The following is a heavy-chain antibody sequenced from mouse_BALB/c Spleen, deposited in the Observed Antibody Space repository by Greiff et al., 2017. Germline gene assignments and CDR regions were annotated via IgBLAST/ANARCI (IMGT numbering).Heavy chain of an antibody. CDR3: MGDEDGYMAY. CDR2: IDPSDGYT. J-gene: IGHJ3*01. CDR1: GYTFTSYC. V-gene: IGHV1S127*01. D-gene: IGHD2-3*01. Sequence: QVQLQQSGAELVKPGASVKMSCKASGYTFTSYCMHWVKQRPGQGLEWIGVIDPSDGYTSYNQKFKGKATVTVDTSSSTAYMQLSSLTSEASAVYYCMGDEDGYMAYWGQGTLVTVSA.